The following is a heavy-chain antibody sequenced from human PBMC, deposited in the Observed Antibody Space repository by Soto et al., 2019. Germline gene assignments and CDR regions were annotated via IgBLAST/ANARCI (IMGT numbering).Heavy chain of an antibody. J-gene: IGHJ3*02. V-gene: IGHV3-66*02. CDR1: GFTVSSNY. CDR2: IYSGGST. Sequence: GGSLRLSCAASGFTVSSNYMSWVRQAPGKGLEWVSVIYSGGSTYYADSVKGRFTISRDNSKNTLYLQMNSLRAEDTAVYYCARELKGYSSSWYPDAFDIWGQGTMVTVSS. CDR3: ARELKGYSSSWYPDAFDI. D-gene: IGHD6-13*01.